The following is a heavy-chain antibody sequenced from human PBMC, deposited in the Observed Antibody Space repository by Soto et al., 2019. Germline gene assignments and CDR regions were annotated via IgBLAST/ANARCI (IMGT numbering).Heavy chain of an antibody. CDR2: INHSGST. CDR3: ARRGSRNAIVEVPAATDFDY. V-gene: IGHV4-34*01. J-gene: IGHJ4*02. CDR1: GGSFSGYY. D-gene: IGHD2-2*01. Sequence: SETLSLTCAVYGGSFSGYYWSWIRQPPGKGLEWIGEINHSGSTNYNPSLKSRVTIAVDTSKNQFSLKLSSVTAADTAVYYCARRGSRNAIVEVPAATDFDYWGQGTLVTVSS.